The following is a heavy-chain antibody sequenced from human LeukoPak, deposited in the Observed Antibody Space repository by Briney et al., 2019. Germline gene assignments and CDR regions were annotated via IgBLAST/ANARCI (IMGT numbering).Heavy chain of an antibody. D-gene: IGHD4-17*01. Sequence: SETLSLTCSVSGGSINSDGFYRGWVRQPPGKGLEWIGGIYYSGSAYYNPSLKSRVTISVDTSKNQFSLKLSSVTAADTAVYYCARLAYGDYGPPYWYFDLWGRGTLATVSS. CDR1: GGSINSDGFY. V-gene: IGHV4-39*07. CDR3: ARLAYGDYGPPYWYFDL. J-gene: IGHJ2*01. CDR2: IYYSGSA.